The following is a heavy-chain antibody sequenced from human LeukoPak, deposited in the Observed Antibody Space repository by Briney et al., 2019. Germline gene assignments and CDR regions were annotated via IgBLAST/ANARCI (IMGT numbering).Heavy chain of an antibody. Sequence: GGSLRLSCAASGFTFSSYGIHWVRQAPGKGLEWVAFIRYDGSNKYYADSVKGRFTISRDNSKNTLYLQMNSLRAEDTAVYHCAKDAGFYYYMDVWGKGTTVTVSS. CDR1: GFTFSSYG. CDR2: IRYDGSNK. V-gene: IGHV3-30*02. D-gene: IGHD5-12*01. J-gene: IGHJ6*03. CDR3: AKDAGFYYYMDV.